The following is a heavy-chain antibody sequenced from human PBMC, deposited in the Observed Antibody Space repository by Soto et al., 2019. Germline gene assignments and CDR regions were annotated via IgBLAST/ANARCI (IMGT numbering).Heavy chain of an antibody. Sequence: EVQRVESGGGLVQPGGSLRLSCAASKFSFSGYWLHWVRQAPGKGLMWVSRVNPDGSTTNNADSVKGRFTISRDNARDTVFLQMNRLRAEDTAVYYCARVASGSNDGFDPWGQGTLVTVSS. CDR3: ARVASGSNDGFDP. CDR1: KFSFSGYW. D-gene: IGHD1-26*01. V-gene: IGHV3-74*01. J-gene: IGHJ5*02. CDR2: VNPDGSTT.